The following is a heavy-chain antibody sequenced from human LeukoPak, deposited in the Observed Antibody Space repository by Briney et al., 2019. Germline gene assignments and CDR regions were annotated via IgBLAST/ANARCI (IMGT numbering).Heavy chain of an antibody. CDR2: INPNSGGT. J-gene: IGHJ4*02. D-gene: IGHD3-22*01. CDR3: ARSVPDYYDSSGLNDY. V-gene: IGHV1-2*02. Sequence: ASVKVSCKASGYTFTCYYMHWVRQAPGQGLEWMGWINPNSGGTNYAQKFQGRVTMTRDTSISTAYMELSRLRSDDTAVYYCARSVPDYYDSSGLNDYWGQGTLVTVSS. CDR1: GYTFTCYY.